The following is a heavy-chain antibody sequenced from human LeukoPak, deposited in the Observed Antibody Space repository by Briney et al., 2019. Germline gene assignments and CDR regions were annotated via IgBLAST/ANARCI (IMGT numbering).Heavy chain of an antibody. CDR2: NYSWCCT. CDR3: ASPRPYYYDSSGIRDDAFDI. D-gene: IGHD3-22*01. V-gene: IGHV3-53*01. CDR1: WFTVRSIY. J-gene: IGHJ3*02. Sequence: PGGSLRLSFAASWFTVRSIYMGWVRQAPGEGPGVVSVNYSWCCTYYAGSVKGRFTIPLQNSKNTLYLQMNSLRAEDTAVYYCASPRPYYYDSSGIRDDAFDIWGQGTMVTVSS.